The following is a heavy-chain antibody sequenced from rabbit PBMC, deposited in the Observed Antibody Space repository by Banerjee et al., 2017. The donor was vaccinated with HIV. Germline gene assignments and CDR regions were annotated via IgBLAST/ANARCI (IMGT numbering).Heavy chain of an antibody. CDR3: ARVSETSGWGEDL. V-gene: IGHV1S45*01. D-gene: IGHD4-1*01. J-gene: IGHJ4*01. CDR2: IYSSIHYT. Sequence: QEQLEESGGGLVQPEGSLTLTCTASGFSFSSGYDIVWVRQAPGKGLEWIGYIYSSIHYTYYANGAKGRFTISKASSTTVTLQMTSLTVADTAPYFCARVSETSGWGEDLWGPGTLVTVS. CDR1: GFSFSSGYD.